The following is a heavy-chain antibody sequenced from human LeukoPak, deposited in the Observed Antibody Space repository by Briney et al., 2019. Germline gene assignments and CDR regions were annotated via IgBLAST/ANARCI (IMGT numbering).Heavy chain of an antibody. CDR2: ISSSSSYI. V-gene: IGHV3-21*01. CDR3: ARAKDIVGLDAFDI. D-gene: IGHD2-15*01. CDR1: GFTFSSYS. Sequence: GGSLRLSCAASGFTFSSYSMNWVRQAPGKGLEWVSSISSSSSYIYYADSVKGRFTISRDNAKNSLYLQMNSLRAEDTAVYYCARAKDIVGLDAFDIWGQGTMVTVSS. J-gene: IGHJ3*02.